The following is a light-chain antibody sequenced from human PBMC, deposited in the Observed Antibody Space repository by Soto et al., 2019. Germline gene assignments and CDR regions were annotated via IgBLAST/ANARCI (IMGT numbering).Light chain of an antibody. CDR1: QSVSSN. CDR2: DTS. CDR3: QPYNNWPLT. J-gene: IGKJ4*01. Sequence: EIVLTQSPATLSLSPGERVTLSCRASQSVSSNLAWYQQKVGQAPRLLIYDTSTRATGVPTRFSGSRSGAEFTLTINSLQSEDFAVYYCQPYNNWPLTFGGGTKVDIK. V-gene: IGKV3-15*01.